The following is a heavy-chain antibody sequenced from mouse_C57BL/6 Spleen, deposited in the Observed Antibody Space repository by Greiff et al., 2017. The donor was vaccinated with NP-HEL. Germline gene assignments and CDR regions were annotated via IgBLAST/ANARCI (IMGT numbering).Heavy chain of an antibody. CDR1: GYTFTDYY. Sequence: VQLQQSGPELVKPGASVKISCKASGYTFTDYYMNWVKQSHGKSLEWIGDINPNNGGTSYNQKFKGKATLTVDKSSSTAYMELRSLTSEDSAVYDSARRGSYYFGYWGQGTTLTVSS. J-gene: IGHJ2*01. CDR2: INPNNGGT. CDR3: ARRGSYYFGY. V-gene: IGHV1-26*01.